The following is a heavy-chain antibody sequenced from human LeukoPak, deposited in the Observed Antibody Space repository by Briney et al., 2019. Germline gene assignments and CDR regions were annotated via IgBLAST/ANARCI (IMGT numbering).Heavy chain of an antibody. J-gene: IGHJ4*02. V-gene: IGHV3-21*01. Sequence: GGSLRLSCAASGFTFNTYGMSWVRQAPGKGLEWVSSISSSSSYIYYADSVKGRFTISRDKSKNTLYLQMNSLRAEDTAVYYCASTQRGDYFDYWGQGTLVTVSS. CDR3: ASTQRGDYFDY. CDR2: ISSSSSYI. CDR1: GFTFNTYG. D-gene: IGHD2-15*01.